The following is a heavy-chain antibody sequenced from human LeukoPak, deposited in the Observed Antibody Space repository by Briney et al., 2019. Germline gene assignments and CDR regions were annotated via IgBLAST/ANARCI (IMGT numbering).Heavy chain of an antibody. V-gene: IGHV4-39*01. Sequence: SETLSLTCTVSGGSISSGSYYWSWIRQPPGKGLEWIGEINHSGSTNYNPSLKSRVTISVDTSKNQFSLKLSSVTAADTAVYYCARQTAYYYDSSVHQHPLTINWFDPWGQGTLVTVSS. CDR3: ARQTAYYYDSSVHQHPLTINWFDP. D-gene: IGHD3-22*01. J-gene: IGHJ5*02. CDR2: INHSGST. CDR1: GGSISSGSYY.